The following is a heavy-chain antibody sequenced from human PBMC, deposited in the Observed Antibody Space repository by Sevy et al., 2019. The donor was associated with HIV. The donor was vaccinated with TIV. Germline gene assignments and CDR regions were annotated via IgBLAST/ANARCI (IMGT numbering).Heavy chain of an antibody. V-gene: IGHV3-21*01. Sequence: GGSLRLSCAASGFTFSSYTMNWVRQAPGKGLEWVSFISSSSSYIYNADSVKGRFTISRDNAKNSLYLQMNSLRAEDTAVYYCARDAITMVRGVTALSGVGYMDVWGKGTTVTVSS. CDR2: ISSSSSYI. CDR3: ARDAITMVRGVTALSGVGYMDV. CDR1: GFTFSSYT. J-gene: IGHJ6*03. D-gene: IGHD3-10*01.